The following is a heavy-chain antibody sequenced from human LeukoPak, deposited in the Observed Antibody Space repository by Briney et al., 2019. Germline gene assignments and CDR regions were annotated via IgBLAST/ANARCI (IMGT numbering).Heavy chain of an antibody. CDR2: ISGSGGST. D-gene: IGHD6-19*01. Sequence: GGSLRLSGAASGFTFSSYAMSWVRQAPGKGLEWVSAISGSGGSTYYADSVKGRFTISRDNSKNTLYLQMNSLRAEDTAVYYCAKDRRSGWYYFDYWGQGTLVTVSS. CDR3: AKDRRSGWYYFDY. V-gene: IGHV3-23*01. J-gene: IGHJ4*02. CDR1: GFTFSSYA.